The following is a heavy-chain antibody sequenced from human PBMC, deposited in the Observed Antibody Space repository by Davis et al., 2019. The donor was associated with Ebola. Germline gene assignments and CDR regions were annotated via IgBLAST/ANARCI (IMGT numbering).Heavy chain of an antibody. D-gene: IGHD6-6*01. V-gene: IGHV4-34*01. CDR1: GGSFSGYY. CDR3: ARRSNSPFDY. J-gene: IGHJ4*02. Sequence: MPSETLSLTCAVYGGSFSGYYWSWIRQPPGKGLEWIGEINHSGSTNYNPSLKSRVTISVDTSKKQFSLKLSSVTAADTAVYYCARRSNSPFDYWGQGTLVTGSS. CDR2: INHSGST.